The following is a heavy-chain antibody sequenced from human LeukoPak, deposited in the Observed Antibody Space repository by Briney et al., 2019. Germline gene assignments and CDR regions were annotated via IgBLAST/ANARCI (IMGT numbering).Heavy chain of an antibody. D-gene: IGHD4-17*01. J-gene: IGHJ3*02. CDR2: MGVSGDNV. CDR3: AKDPNGDYVGAFDT. Sequence: PGGSLRLSCAASGFTFSAYGVTWVRQAPGKGLEWVSSMGVSGDNVHYADSVKGRFAISRDNSKNTLYLQMNSLRAEDAAVYYCAKDPNGDYVGAFDTWGQGTMVIVSS. CDR1: GFTFSAYG. V-gene: IGHV3-23*01.